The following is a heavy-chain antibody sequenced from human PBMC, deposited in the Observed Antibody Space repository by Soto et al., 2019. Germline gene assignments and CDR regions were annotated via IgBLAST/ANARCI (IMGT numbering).Heavy chain of an antibody. CDR3: AKESLEWFRPYYYYMDV. J-gene: IGHJ6*03. D-gene: IGHD3-3*01. CDR2: ISGSGGST. CDR1: GFTFSSYA. V-gene: IGHV3-23*01. Sequence: GGSLRLSCAASGFTFSSYAMSWVRQAPGKGLEWVSAISGSGGSTYYADSVKGRFTISRDNSKNTLYLQMNSLRAEDTAVYYWAKESLEWFRPYYYYMDVWGKGTTVTVSS.